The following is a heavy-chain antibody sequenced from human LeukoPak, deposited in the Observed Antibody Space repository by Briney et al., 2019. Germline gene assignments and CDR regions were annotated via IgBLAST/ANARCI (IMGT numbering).Heavy chain of an antibody. CDR1: GGSISSYY. V-gene: IGHV4-59*01. Sequence: PLETLSLTCTVSGGSISSYYWSWIRQPPGKGLEWIGYIYYSGSTNYNPSLKSRVTISVDTSKNQFSLKLSSVTAADTAVYYCARDAGLSSSWSNWFDPWGQGTLVTVSS. D-gene: IGHD6-13*01. CDR3: ARDAGLSSSWSNWFDP. CDR2: IYYSGST. J-gene: IGHJ5*02.